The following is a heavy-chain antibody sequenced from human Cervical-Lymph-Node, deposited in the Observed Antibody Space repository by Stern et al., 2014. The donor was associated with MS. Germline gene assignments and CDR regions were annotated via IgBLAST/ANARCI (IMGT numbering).Heavy chain of an antibody. CDR3: ASAYSSSHYYFDY. J-gene: IGHJ4*02. Sequence: VQLVESGGGVVQPGRSLRLSCAASGFSFSRYAMHWVRQAPGKGLEWVALIWDDGSNPYYADSVTGRFTISRDNSKNTLYLQMNSLRAEDTAVYYCASAYSSSHYYFDYWGQGTLVIVSS. V-gene: IGHV3-33*01. CDR1: GFSFSRYA. D-gene: IGHD6-13*01. CDR2: IWDDGSNP.